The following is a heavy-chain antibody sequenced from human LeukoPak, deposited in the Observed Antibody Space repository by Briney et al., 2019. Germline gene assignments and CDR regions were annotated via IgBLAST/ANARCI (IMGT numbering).Heavy chain of an antibody. CDR2: IFASGST. J-gene: IGHJ6*03. V-gene: IGHV4-61*02. CDR1: GGSISSDSFY. CDR3: ARSTGQYQLLYFYYYMDV. Sequence: PSETLSLTCAVSGGSISSDSFYWSWIRQPAGKGLEWIGRIFASGSTNYNPSLKSRVTMSVDTSKNQFSLKLSSVTAADTAVYYCARSTGQYQLLYFYYYMDVWGKGTTVTVSS. D-gene: IGHD2-2*01.